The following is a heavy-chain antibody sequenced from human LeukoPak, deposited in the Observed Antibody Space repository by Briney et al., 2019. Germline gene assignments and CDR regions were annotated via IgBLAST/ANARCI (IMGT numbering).Heavy chain of an antibody. V-gene: IGHV4-39*01. J-gene: IGHJ4*02. CDR1: GGSISSSSYY. Sequence: SETLSLTCTVSGGSISSSSYYWGWIRQPPGKGLEWVGSIYYSGSTYYNPSLKSRVTISVDTSKNQFSLKLSSVTAADTAVYYCARHRDNHDDPFDYWGQGTLVTISS. D-gene: IGHD1-14*01. CDR2: IYYSGST. CDR3: ARHRDNHDDPFDY.